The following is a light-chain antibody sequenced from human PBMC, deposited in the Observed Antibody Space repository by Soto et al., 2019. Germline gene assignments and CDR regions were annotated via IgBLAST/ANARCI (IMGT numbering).Light chain of an antibody. V-gene: IGKV3-11*01. Sequence: EIVSTQSPATPSLSPGERATPSCRASQSVSRYLAWYQQKPGQAPRLLIYDASNRATGIPARFSGSGSGTDFTLTISSLEPEDFAVYECQQRSNWPLTFGGGTKVDIK. CDR3: QQRSNWPLT. CDR2: DAS. J-gene: IGKJ4*01. CDR1: QSVSRY.